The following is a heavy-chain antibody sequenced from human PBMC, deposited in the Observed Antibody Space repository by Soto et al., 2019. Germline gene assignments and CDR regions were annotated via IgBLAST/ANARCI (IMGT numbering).Heavy chain of an antibody. CDR2: IYSNGDT. V-gene: IGHV3-53*02. D-gene: IGHD2-8*01. Sequence: EVQLVETGGGLIQPGGSLRLSCAASGFSVGSNYMTWVRQSPGKGLEWVSLIYSNGDTDYADSVKGRFSISRDNFKNTLYLQMHNLRAEDTALYHCARKSDSSPVPEADGVWGRGTLVTVSS. CDR1: GFSVGSNY. CDR3: ARKSDSSPVPEADGV. J-gene: IGHJ4*02.